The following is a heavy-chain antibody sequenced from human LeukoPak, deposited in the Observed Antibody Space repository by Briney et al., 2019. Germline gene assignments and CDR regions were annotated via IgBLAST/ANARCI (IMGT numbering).Heavy chain of an antibody. Sequence: GGSLRLSCAASGFTFSSYGMHWVRQAPGKGLEWVAVISYDGSNKYYADSVKGRFTISRDNSKNTLYLQVNSLRAEDTAVYYSASGQGSSGWGIFDYWGQGTLVTVSS. CDR2: ISYDGSNK. D-gene: IGHD6-19*01. V-gene: IGHV3-30*03. CDR3: ASGQGSSGWGIFDY. CDR1: GFTFSSYG. J-gene: IGHJ4*02.